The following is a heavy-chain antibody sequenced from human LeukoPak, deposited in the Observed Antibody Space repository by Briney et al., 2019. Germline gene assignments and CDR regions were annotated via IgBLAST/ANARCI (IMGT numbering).Heavy chain of an antibody. V-gene: IGHV4-34*01. Sequence: SETLSLTCAVYGGSFSGYYWSWIRQPPGKGLEWIGEINHSGSTNYNPSLKSRVTISVDTSKNQFSLKLSSVTAADTAVYYCARGRYYYGSGSYYNAYNWFDPWGQGTLVTVSS. CDR2: INHSGST. J-gene: IGHJ5*02. CDR3: ARGRYYYGSGSYYNAYNWFDP. CDR1: GGSFSGYY. D-gene: IGHD3-10*01.